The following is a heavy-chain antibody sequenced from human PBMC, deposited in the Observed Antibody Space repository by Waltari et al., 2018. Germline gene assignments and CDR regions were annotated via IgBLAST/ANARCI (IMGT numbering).Heavy chain of an antibody. CDR1: GYTFTSYG. J-gene: IGHJ3*02. Sequence: QAQLVQSGAEVKKPGASVKASCTASGYTFTSYGISWVRHAPGQGLAWMGWISAYNGNTNYAQKLQGRVTMTTDTSTSTAYMELRSLRSDDTAVYYCARDEYDSSGYYVDAFDIWGQGTMVTVSS. D-gene: IGHD3-22*01. V-gene: IGHV1-18*04. CDR2: ISAYNGNT. CDR3: ARDEYDSSGYYVDAFDI.